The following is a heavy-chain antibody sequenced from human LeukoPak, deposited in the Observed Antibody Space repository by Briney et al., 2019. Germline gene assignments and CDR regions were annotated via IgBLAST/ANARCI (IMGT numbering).Heavy chain of an antibody. D-gene: IGHD6-19*01. V-gene: IGHV3-20*04. CDR3: ARSRSGWYSRLVY. Sequence: GGSLRLSCAASGFTFSSYAMSWVRQAPGKGLEWVSGINWNGGSTGYADSVKGRFTISRDNAKNSLYLQMNSLRAEDTALYYCARSRSGWYSRLVYWGQGTLVTVSS. J-gene: IGHJ4*02. CDR1: GFTFSSYA. CDR2: INWNGGST.